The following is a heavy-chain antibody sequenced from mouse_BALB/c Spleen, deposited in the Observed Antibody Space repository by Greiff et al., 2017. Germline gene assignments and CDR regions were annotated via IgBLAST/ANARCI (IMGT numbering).Heavy chain of an antibody. CDR1: GYAFSSYW. D-gene: IGHD1-2*01. Sequence: QVQLQQSGAELVRPGSSVKISCKASGYAFSSYWMNWVKQRPGQGLEWIGQIYPGDGDTNYNGKFKGKATLTADKSSSTAYMQLSSLTSEDSAVYFCARSGTTAHFDYWGQGTTLTVSS. V-gene: IGHV1-80*01. CDR2: IYPGDGDT. J-gene: IGHJ2*01. CDR3: ARSGTTAHFDY.